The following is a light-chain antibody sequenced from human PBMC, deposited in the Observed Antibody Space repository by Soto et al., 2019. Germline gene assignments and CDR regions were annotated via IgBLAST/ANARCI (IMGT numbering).Light chain of an antibody. CDR2: DVT. CDR1: ASNVGTYNY. V-gene: IGLV2-14*01. Sequence: QSALTQPASVSGSPGQSITISCTGTASNVGTYNYVSWYQQYPDKVPKLLIYDVTKRPPGVSDRFSGSKSGNTASLTSSGLQAEDEADYYCNSYTSSQTGVFGTGTKVTVL. J-gene: IGLJ1*01. CDR3: NSYTSSQTGV.